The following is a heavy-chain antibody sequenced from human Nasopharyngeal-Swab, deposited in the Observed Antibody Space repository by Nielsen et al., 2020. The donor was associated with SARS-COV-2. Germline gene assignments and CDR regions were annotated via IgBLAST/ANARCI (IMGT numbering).Heavy chain of an antibody. J-gene: IGHJ6*02. Sequence: WIRQPPGKGLERIGEINHSGSTNYNTSLKSRVTISVDTSKNQFSLKVSSVTAAETAVYYCARSRPRWNYGMDVWGQGTTVTVSS. D-gene: IGHD4-23*01. V-gene: IGHV4-34*01. CDR3: ARSRPRWNYGMDV. CDR2: INHSGST.